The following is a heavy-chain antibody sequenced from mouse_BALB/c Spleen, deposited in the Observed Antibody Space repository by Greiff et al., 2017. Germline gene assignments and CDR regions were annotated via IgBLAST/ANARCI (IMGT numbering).Heavy chain of an antibody. Sequence: EVHLVESGGGLVKPGGSLKLSCAASGFAFSSYDMSWVRQTPEKRLEWVAYISSGGGSTYYPDTVKGRFTISRDNAKNTLYLQMSSLKSEDTAMYYCARALYYFDYWGQGTTLTVSS. J-gene: IGHJ2*01. D-gene: IGHD6-1*01. CDR1: GFAFSSYD. CDR3: ARALYYFDY. V-gene: IGHV5-12-1*01. CDR2: ISSGGGST.